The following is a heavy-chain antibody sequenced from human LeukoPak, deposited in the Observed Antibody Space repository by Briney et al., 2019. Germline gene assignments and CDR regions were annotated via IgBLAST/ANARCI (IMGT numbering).Heavy chain of an antibody. D-gene: IGHD3-10*02. CDR3: AKDNYYGDYEVTSIFGVD. CDR1: GFTFSSHG. J-gene: IGHJ4*02. Sequence: GGSLRLSCAASGFTFSSHGMHWVRQAPGKGLEWVAFIRYDGTNKYYADSMKGRFNISRDNFKNTLYLQMNSLRAEDTAVYYCAKDNYYGDYEVTSIFGVDWCQGTLVTVSS. CDR2: IRYDGTNK. V-gene: IGHV3-30*02.